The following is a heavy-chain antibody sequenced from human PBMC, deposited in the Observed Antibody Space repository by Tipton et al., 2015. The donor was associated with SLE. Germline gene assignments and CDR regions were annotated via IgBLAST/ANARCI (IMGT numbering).Heavy chain of an antibody. CDR1: GGSISSGGHF. J-gene: IGHJ3*02. CDR2: IFITGNT. Sequence: TLSLTCTVSGGSISSGGHFWSWIRQPAGKGLEWIGRIFITGNTNYNPSLESRVTISIDTSKNQFSLNLHSVTAADTAVYYCARRPDDDYRTLDGAFDIWGQGTMVTVSS. V-gene: IGHV4-61*02. D-gene: IGHD4-11*01. CDR3: ARRPDDDYRTLDGAFDI.